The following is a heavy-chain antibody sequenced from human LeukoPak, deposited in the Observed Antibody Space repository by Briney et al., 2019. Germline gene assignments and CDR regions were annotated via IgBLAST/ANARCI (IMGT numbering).Heavy chain of an antibody. CDR2: IIPILGIA. D-gene: IGHD2-2*01. J-gene: IGHJ4*02. V-gene: IGHV1-69*04. Sequence: ASVKVSCKASGGTFSSYTINWVRQAPGQGLEWMGRIIPILGIANYAQKFQGRVTITADKSTSTAYMELSSLRSEDTAVYYWAREYCSSTSCSYYFDYWGQGTLVTVSS. CDR1: GGTFSSYT. CDR3: AREYCSSTSCSYYFDY.